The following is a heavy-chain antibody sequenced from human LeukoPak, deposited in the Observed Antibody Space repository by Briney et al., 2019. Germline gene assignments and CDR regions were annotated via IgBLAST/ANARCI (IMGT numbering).Heavy chain of an antibody. CDR3: AKDLYLRDNEIDY. J-gene: IGHJ4*02. Sequence: PGGSLRLSCAASGFTFSSYGMHWVRQAPGKGREGVAVISYDGSNKYYADSVKGRFTISRDNSKNTLYLQMNSLRAEDTAVYYCAKDLYLRDNEIDYWGQGTLVTVSS. D-gene: IGHD3-10*01. CDR2: ISYDGSNK. V-gene: IGHV3-30*18. CDR1: GFTFSSYG.